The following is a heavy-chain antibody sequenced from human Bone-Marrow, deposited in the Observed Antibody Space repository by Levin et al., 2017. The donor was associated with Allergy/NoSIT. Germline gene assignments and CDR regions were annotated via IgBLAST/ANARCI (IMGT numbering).Heavy chain of an antibody. CDR2: ISGSGGST. D-gene: IGHD3-10*01. J-gene: IGHJ4*02. V-gene: IGHV3-23*01. CDR1: GLTFSSYG. CDR3: AKLYGSGTYYNFIDY. Sequence: PGESLKISCVASGLTFSSYGMSWVRQAPGKGLEWVSAISGSGGSTYYADSVQGRFTISRDNSKNTLYLQVNSLSAEDTAVYYCAKLYGSGTYYNFIDYWGQGTLVTVSS.